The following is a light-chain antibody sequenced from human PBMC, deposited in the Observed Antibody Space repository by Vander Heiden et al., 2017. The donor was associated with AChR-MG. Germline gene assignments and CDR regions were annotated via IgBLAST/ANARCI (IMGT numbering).Light chain of an antibody. J-gene: IGKJ1*01. Sequence: IVLTQSPGTLSLSPGARVTLSCRASQSVSSSYLAWYQQKPGQAPRLLIYGASGGATGIPDRFSGSGSGTDFTLTISRLEPEDFAMYYCQQYGSSPRTFGQGTKVELK. CDR2: GAS. CDR1: QSVSSSY. CDR3: QQYGSSPRT. V-gene: IGKV3-20*01.